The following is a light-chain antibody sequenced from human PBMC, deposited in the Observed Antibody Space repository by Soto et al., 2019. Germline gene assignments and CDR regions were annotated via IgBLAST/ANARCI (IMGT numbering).Light chain of an antibody. J-gene: IGKJ3*01. CDR3: QQYGSSSFT. CDR2: GAS. V-gene: IGKV3-20*01. Sequence: EIVLTQSPGTLSLSPGERATLSCRASQSVSSSYLAWYQQKPGQAPRLLIYGASSRATGIPYRFSGSGSGKDFTLTISRLEPEDFAVYYCQQYGSSSFTLGPGTKVAIK. CDR1: QSVSSSY.